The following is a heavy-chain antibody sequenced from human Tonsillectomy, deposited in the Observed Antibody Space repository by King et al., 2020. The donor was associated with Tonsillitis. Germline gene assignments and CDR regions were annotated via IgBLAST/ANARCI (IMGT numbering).Heavy chain of an antibody. CDR1: GLTFSRYW. CDR3: ARNYYYGSGSYYGLSDAFDI. D-gene: IGHD3-10*01. J-gene: IGHJ3*02. Sequence: VQLVESGGGLVQPGGSLRLSCAASGLTFSRYWMHWVRQAPGKGLVWVSRIKGDGSSTSYADSVKGRFTISRDNAKNTLYLQMNSLRVEDTAVYYCARNYYYGSGSYYGLSDAFDIWGQGTMVTVSS. V-gene: IGHV3-74*01. CDR2: IKGDGSST.